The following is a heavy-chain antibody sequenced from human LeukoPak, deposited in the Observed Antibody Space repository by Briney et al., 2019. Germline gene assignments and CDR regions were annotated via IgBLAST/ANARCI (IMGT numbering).Heavy chain of an antibody. CDR3: AKDRMVSDY. J-gene: IGHJ4*02. V-gene: IGHV3-23*01. D-gene: IGHD2-8*01. CDR2: ISDSGGKT. CDR1: GLTFSSYA. Sequence: GESLRLSCAASGLTFSSYAMSWVRQAPGKGPEWISAISDSGGKTYYADSVKGRFTISRDNSKNTLYLQMNSLRAEDTAVYYCAKDRMVSDYWGQGTLVTVSS.